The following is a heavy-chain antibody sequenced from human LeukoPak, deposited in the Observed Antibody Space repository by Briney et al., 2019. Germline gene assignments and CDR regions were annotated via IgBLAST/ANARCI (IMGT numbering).Heavy chain of an antibody. CDR2: IYPGDSDT. Sequence: GESLKISCKGSGYSFTSYWIGWVRQMPGKGLEWMGIIYPGDSDTRYSPSFQGQVTISADKSISTAYLQWSSLKASDTAMYYCAMVGPSMVRDPILRAFDIWGQGTMVTVSS. CDR1: GYSFTSYW. V-gene: IGHV5-51*01. CDR3: AMVGPSMVRDPILRAFDI. J-gene: IGHJ3*02. D-gene: IGHD3-10*01.